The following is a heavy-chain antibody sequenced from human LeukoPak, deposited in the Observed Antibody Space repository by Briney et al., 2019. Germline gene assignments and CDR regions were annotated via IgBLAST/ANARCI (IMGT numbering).Heavy chain of an antibody. J-gene: IGHJ6*04. CDR1: GFTFSSYA. CDR2: ISGSGGST. D-gene: IGHD3-10*01. V-gene: IGHV3-23*01. Sequence: GGSLRLSCAASGFTFSSYAMSWVRQAPGKGLEWVSAISGSGGSTYYADSVKGRFTISRDNSKNRLYLQMNSLRAEDTAVYYCAKDPVWFGELSLDVWGKGTTVTVSS. CDR3: AKDPVWFGELSLDV.